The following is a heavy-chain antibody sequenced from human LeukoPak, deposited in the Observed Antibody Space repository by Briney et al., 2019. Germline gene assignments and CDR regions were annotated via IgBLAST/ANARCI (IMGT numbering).Heavy chain of an antibody. Sequence: GGSLRLSCAASGFTFSDYYMSWIRQAPGKGLEWVSYISSSTSNIYYADSVKGRFTISRDNAKNSLYLQMNSLRAEDTAVYYCARSGLSDKRSWALDDWGQGTLVTVSS. CDR2: ISSSTSNI. D-gene: IGHD1-26*01. J-gene: IGHJ4*02. V-gene: IGHV3-11*04. CDR1: GFTFSDYY. CDR3: ARSGLSDKRSWALDD.